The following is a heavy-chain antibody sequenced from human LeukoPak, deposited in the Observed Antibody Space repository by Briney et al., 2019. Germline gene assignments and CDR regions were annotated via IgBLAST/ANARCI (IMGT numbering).Heavy chain of an antibody. CDR2: VYHTGST. CDR3: ARGRVTAMGTFDL. CDR1: GGSMNDYY. D-gene: IGHD5-18*01. Sequence: SETLSLTCTVSGGSMNDYYWNWVRQPPGKGLEWIGYVYHTGSTNYKSSLKRRVSISVDTSKSQFSLWLTSVTAADTAVYYCARGRVTAMGTFDLWGQGTLVIVSS. V-gene: IGHV4-59*01. J-gene: IGHJ4*02.